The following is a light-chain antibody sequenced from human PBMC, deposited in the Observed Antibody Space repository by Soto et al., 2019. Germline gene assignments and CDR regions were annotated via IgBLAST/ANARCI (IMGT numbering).Light chain of an antibody. V-gene: IGLV2-8*01. CDR1: SSDVGGYDY. Sequence: QSVLTQPPSASGSPGQSVTISCTGTSSDVGGYDYVSWYQQHPGKAPKLMIYEVTIRPSGVSDRFSGSKSGNTASLTVSGLQAEDEADYYCSSYAGSNTDYVFGTGTKVTVL. CDR3: SSYAGSNTDYV. CDR2: EVT. J-gene: IGLJ1*01.